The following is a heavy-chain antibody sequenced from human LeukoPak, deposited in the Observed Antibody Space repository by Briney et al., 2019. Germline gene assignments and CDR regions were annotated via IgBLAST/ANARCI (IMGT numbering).Heavy chain of an antibody. J-gene: IGHJ4*02. Sequence: GGSLRLSCAASGFTVSSNYMSWVRQAPESGLEWVSFIYSGGSTYYADSVKGRLTISRDNSKNTLFLQMNSLGAGATAVYYCARGTVTMVDSWGKGTLVTVFS. CDR3: ARGTVTMVDS. D-gene: IGHD3-10*01. CDR1: GFTVSSNY. V-gene: IGHV3-66*01. CDR2: IYSGGST.